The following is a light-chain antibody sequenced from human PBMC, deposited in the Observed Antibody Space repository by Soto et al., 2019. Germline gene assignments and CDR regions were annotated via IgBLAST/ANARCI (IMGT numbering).Light chain of an antibody. Sequence: QSVLTQPPSVSGAPGQRVTIPCTGSTSNIGSFYDVHWYQQLPGTVPKLLIYGDNNRPSWVPDRFSGSKSGTSAYLAITGLQADDEADYYCPSYDNSLSHVVLGGGTKLTVL. CDR1: TSNIGSFYD. CDR3: PSYDNSLSHVV. J-gene: IGLJ2*01. CDR2: GDN. V-gene: IGLV1-40*01.